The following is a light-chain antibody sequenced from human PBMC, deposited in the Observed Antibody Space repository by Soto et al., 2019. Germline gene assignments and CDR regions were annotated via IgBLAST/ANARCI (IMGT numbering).Light chain of an antibody. Sequence: QSALTQPPSVSGAPGQGVTISCTGSSSNIGAGYDVHWYQQLPGTAPKLLIYGNSNRPSGVPDRFSGSKSGTSASLAITGLQAEDEADYYCQSYDSSLSGWVFGGGTKVTVL. CDR2: GNS. CDR1: SSNIGAGYD. V-gene: IGLV1-40*01. J-gene: IGLJ3*02. CDR3: QSYDSSLSGWV.